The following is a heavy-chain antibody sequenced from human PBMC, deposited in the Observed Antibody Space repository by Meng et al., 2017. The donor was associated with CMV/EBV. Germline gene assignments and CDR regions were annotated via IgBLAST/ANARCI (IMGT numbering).Heavy chain of an antibody. CDR2: IYTSGST. D-gene: IGHD3-10*01. V-gene: IGHV4-61*02. CDR3: ASVQGLGVS. J-gene: IGHJ4*02. Sequence: VQLQEAGPGRVKSAQTLSPTCTASGGSISIGSYYWSWSRQPAGKGLEWIGRIYTSGSTNYNPSLKSRVTISVDTSKNQFSLKLSSVTAADTAVYYCASVQGLGVSWGQGTLVTVSS. CDR1: GGSISIGSYY.